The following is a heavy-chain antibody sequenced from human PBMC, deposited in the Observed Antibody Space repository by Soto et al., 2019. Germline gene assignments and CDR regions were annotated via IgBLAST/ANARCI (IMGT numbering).Heavy chain of an antibody. V-gene: IGHV3-7*03. D-gene: IGHD3-3*01. Sequence: GGSLRLSCAASGFTFSSYWMSWVRQAPGKGLEWVANIKQDGSEKYYVDSVKGRFTISRDNAKNSLCLQMNSLRAEDTAVYYCARDRRFLEWLLSAYWGQGTLVTVSS. J-gene: IGHJ4*02. CDR3: ARDRRFLEWLLSAY. CDR2: IKQDGSEK. CDR1: GFTFSSYW.